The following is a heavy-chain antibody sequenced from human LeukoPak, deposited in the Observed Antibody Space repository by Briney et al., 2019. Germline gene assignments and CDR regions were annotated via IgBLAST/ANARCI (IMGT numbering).Heavy chain of an antibody. CDR2: IKETIYGGTT. CDR1: GFTFTTAW. J-gene: IGHJ4*02. Sequence: PGGSLRLSCLGSGFTFTTAWMSWVRQAPGKGLEWVGRIKETIYGGTTYYAAPVRGRFTISRDDSKNTLYLQMDNLRVEDTGVYFCSTDGNYWGQGTLVVVS. D-gene: IGHD1-14*01. V-gene: IGHV3-15*01. CDR3: STDGNY.